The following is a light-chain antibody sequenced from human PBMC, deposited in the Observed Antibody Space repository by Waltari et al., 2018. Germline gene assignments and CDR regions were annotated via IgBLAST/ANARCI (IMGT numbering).Light chain of an antibody. CDR1: ASNLGGNL. CDR3: ASWDDSLNGHWV. V-gene: IGLV1-44*01. J-gene: IGLJ3*02. Sequence: QSVLTQPPSASGTPGQRVTISCSASASNLGGNLVNMYQQLPGNAPKLLIYRSDQRPSGVPDRFSASKTGTSASLAISGLQSEDEADYFCASWDDSLNGHWVFGGGTKVTVL. CDR2: RSD.